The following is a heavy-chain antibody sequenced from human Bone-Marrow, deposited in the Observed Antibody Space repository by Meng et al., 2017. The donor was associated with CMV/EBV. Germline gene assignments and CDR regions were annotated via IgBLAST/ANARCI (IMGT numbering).Heavy chain of an antibody. Sequence: GGSLRLSCAASGFTFSSYAMSWVRQAPGKGLEWVSGISGNGVSTYYADPVKGRFTISRDNSKKTLYLQMNSLRGEDTAVYYCAKDGRVFVKDWGQGTLVTVAS. CDR2: ISGNGVST. CDR3: AKDGRVFVKD. CDR1: GFTFSSYA. V-gene: IGHV3-23*01. J-gene: IGHJ4*02. D-gene: IGHD3-16*02.